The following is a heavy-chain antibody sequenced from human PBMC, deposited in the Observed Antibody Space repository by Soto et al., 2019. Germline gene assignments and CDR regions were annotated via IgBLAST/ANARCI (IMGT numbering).Heavy chain of an antibody. D-gene: IGHD3-22*01. Sequence: GSLRLSCAASGFTFSSYAMHWVRQAPGKGLEWVAVISYDGSNKYYADSVKGRFTISRDNSKNTLYLQMNSLRAEDTAVYYCARGNSAYYYDSSGPDWGQGTLVTVSS. CDR2: ISYDGSNK. J-gene: IGHJ4*02. V-gene: IGHV3-30-3*01. CDR1: GFTFSSYA. CDR3: ARGNSAYYYDSSGPD.